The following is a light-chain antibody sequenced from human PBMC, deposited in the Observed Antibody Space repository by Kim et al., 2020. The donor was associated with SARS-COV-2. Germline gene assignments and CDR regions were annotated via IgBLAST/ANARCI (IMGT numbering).Light chain of an antibody. CDR2: DKS. CDR1: QDISRY. J-gene: IGKJ5*01. CDR3: QQYADCPIT. Sequence: DIQMTQSPSSLSASAGARVTFTCQPSQDISRYLNWYQQKPGKAPKLLIYDKSNLEAGLPSRFTGSGSGTDFTPSMTSLQPEDIATYYCQQYADCPITFGQGTRLESK. V-gene: IGKV1-33*01.